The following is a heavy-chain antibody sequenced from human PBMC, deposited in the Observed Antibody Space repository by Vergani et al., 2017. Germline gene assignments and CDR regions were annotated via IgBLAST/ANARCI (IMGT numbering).Heavy chain of an antibody. J-gene: IGHJ4*02. Sequence: QVQLEQSGAEVKKPGSSVTVSCRASGGTFSSYAISWVRQAPGQGLEWMGGIIPIFGTANYAQKFQGRVTITADESTSTAYMELSSLRSEDTAVYYCAREGNNYDSTGFGPGGSVDWGPGTLVTVSS. D-gene: IGHD3-22*01. CDR1: GGTFSSYA. CDR2: IIPIFGTA. V-gene: IGHV1-69*12. CDR3: AREGNNYDSTGFGPGGSVD.